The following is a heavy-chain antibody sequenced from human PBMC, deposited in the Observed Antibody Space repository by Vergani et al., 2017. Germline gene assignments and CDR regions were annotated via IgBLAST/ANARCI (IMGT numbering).Heavy chain of an antibody. CDR2: IGVSGDAI. V-gene: IGHV3-23*01. CDR3: AKEGHTSGKCGAYDY. D-gene: IGHD2-15*01. CDR1: ESTFSSYV. J-gene: IGHJ4*02. Sequence: EVQLLESGGGLVQPGGSLRLSCAASESTFSSYVMTWVRQAPGKGLDWVSAIGVSGDAIHYADSVKGRFTISRDNSKNTLYLQMDGLRAEDTAVYYCAKEGHTSGKCGAYDYWGQGTLVTVSS.